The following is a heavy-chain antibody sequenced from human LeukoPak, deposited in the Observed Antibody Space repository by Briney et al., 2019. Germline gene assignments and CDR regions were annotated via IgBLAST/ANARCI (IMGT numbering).Heavy chain of an antibody. CDR2: ISGSGGST. CDR3: AKDEIFGGSYFGANYFDY. CDR1: GFTFSSYA. Sequence: GGSLRLSCAASGFTFSSYAMSWVRQAPGKGLEWVSAISGSGGSTYYADSVKGRFTISRDNSKNTLYLQMNSLRAEDTAVYYCAKDEIFGGSYFGANYFDYWGQGTLVTVSS. V-gene: IGHV3-23*01. D-gene: IGHD1-26*01. J-gene: IGHJ4*02.